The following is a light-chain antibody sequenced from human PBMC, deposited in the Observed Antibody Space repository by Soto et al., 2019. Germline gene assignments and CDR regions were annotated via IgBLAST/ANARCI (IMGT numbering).Light chain of an antibody. CDR2: TTS. Sequence: ETVMTQSPATLSVSPGESATLSCRASQSVGSNLAWYQQKPGQAPRLLIYTTSTRATGIPARFSGSGSGTEFSLTISSLQSEDFVFYYCHQYNDWPPNTFGQGTKLEI. J-gene: IGKJ2*01. CDR1: QSVGSN. V-gene: IGKV3-15*01. CDR3: HQYNDWPPNT.